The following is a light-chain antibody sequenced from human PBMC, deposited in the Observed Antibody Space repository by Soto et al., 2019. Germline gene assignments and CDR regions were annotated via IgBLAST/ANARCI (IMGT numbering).Light chain of an antibody. CDR3: SSFTSSSTQV. V-gene: IGLV2-14*01. CDR2: EVN. Sequence: QSALTQPASVSGSPGQSITISCTGTSSDIGSYKSVSWYQQHPGKAPKLMIYEVNNRPSGVSNRFSGSKSANTASLTISGLQADDEADYYCSSFTSSSTQVFGGGTQLTVL. CDR1: SSDIGSYKS. J-gene: IGLJ3*02.